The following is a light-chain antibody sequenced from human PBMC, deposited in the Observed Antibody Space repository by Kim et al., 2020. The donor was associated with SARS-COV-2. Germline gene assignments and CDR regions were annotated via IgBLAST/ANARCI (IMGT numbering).Light chain of an antibody. V-gene: IGKV4-1*01. Sequence: SATLNCQSSQTVVYNSNNNIYLAWYQQNPGQAPTLLMYWASIRESGVSDRLSGSVSETDFSLTISSLQSEDVAVYYCQQYYSTPPSFGQGTKLEI. J-gene: IGKJ2*03. CDR1: QTVVYNSNNNIY. CDR2: WAS. CDR3: QQYYSTPPS.